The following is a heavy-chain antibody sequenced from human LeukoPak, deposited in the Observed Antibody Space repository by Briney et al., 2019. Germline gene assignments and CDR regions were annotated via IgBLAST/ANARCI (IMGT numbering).Heavy chain of an antibody. D-gene: IGHD3-10*01. V-gene: IGHV4-59*08. CDR2: IYYSGST. Sequence: PSETLSLTCTVSGGSISSYYWSWIRQPPGKGPEWIGYIYYSGSTNYNPSLKSRVTISVDTSKNQFSLKLSSVTAADTAVYYCASHPLRGGYYYGMDVWGQGTTVTVSS. CDR3: ASHPLRGGYYYGMDV. J-gene: IGHJ6*02. CDR1: GGSISSYY.